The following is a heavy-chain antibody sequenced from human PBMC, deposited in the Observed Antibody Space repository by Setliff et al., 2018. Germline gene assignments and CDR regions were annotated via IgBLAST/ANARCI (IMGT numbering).Heavy chain of an antibody. CDR3: YITYSYGLYYFDY. V-gene: IGHV1-3*01. J-gene: IGHJ4*02. CDR1: GYTFTSYA. D-gene: IGHD5-18*01. Sequence: ASVKVSCKASGYTFTSYAMHWVRQAPGQRLEWMGWINAGNGNTKYSQKFQGRVTITRDTSASTAYMELSSLRSEDTAVYYCYITYSYGLYYFDYWAREPWSPSPQ. CDR2: INAGNGNT.